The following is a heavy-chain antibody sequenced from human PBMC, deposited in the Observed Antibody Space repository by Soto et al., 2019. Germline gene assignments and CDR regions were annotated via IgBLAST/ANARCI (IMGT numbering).Heavy chain of an antibody. D-gene: IGHD3-10*01. J-gene: IGHJ6*02. CDR1: GFTFSSYE. Sequence: PVGSLRLSCAASGFTFSSYEMNWVRQAPGKGLEWVSYISSSGSTIYYADSVKGRFTISRDNAKNSLYLQMNSLRAEDTAVYYCARDVGSAHDVGGYYGMDVWGQGTTVTVSS. V-gene: IGHV3-48*03. CDR3: ARDVGSAHDVGGYYGMDV. CDR2: ISSSGSTI.